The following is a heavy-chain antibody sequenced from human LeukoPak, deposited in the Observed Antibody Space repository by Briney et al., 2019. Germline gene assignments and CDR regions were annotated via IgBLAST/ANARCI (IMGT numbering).Heavy chain of an antibody. CDR3: ARLGFGYCSGGSCHSGYMDV. CDR1: GYSFINYW. V-gene: IGHV5-51*01. J-gene: IGHJ6*03. Sequence: GESWKTPCKGSGYSFINYWFGWLRQLPGRGRGWWRTYNNGDVSTTYCPPFQGQVTISADKSISTAYLQWASLKASDTAMYYCARLGFGYCSGGSCHSGYMDVWGKGTTVTVSS. D-gene: IGHD2-15*01. CDR2: YNNGDVST.